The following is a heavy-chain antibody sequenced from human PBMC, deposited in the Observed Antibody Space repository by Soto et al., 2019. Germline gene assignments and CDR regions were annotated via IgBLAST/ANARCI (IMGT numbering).Heavy chain of an antibody. CDR2: IYYSGST. D-gene: IGHD5-18*01. V-gene: IGHV4-39*01. Sequence: SETLSLTCTVSGGSISSSSYYWGWIRQPPGKGLEWIGSIYYSGSTYYNPSLKSRVTISVDTSKNQFSLKLSSVTAADTAVYYCARHRRKIQRSVWFDPWGQGTLVTVSS. J-gene: IGHJ5*02. CDR1: GGSISSSSYY. CDR3: ARHRRKIQRSVWFDP.